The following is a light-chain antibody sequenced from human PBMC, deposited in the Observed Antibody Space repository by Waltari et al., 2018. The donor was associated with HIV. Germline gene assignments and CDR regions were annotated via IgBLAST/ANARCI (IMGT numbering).Light chain of an antibody. CDR2: SKK. V-gene: IGLV1-44*01. CDR3: AAWDDTLNGHVI. CDR1: SSNIGTNV. J-gene: IGLJ2*01. Sequence: QSVLTQPPSVSGTPGQRVSISCSGSSSNIGTNVVNWYPHLPGKAPKLLIYSKKQRPSGVPYRFSGSKSGTSASLSISGLQFDDEADYYCAAWDDTLNGHVIVGGGTKVTVL.